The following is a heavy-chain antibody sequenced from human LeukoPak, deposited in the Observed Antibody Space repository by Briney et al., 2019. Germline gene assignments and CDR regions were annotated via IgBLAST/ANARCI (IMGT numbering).Heavy chain of an antibody. CDR1: GFTFSSYW. D-gene: IGHD2-21*02. V-gene: IGHV3-74*01. CDR2: INSDGSST. J-gene: IGHJ4*02. Sequence: PGGSLRLSCAASGFTFSSYWMHWVRQAPGKGLVWVSRINSDGSSTSYADSVKGRFTSSRDNANNTLYLQMNSLRAEDTALYYCARDGDPFSGDTNYFDYWGQGTLVTVSS. CDR3: ARDGDPFSGDTNYFDY.